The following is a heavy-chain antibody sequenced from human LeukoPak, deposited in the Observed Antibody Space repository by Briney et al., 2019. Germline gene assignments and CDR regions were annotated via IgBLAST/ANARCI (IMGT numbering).Heavy chain of an antibody. CDR1: GYTFTSYH. Sequence: ASVKVSCKTSGYTFTSYHINWVRQATGQGLEWVGWMNPNSGDRGYAQKLQGRLSITRDTSISTVYMELSSRRSEDTAVYFCARTTSFTASGYDYWGQGTLVTVSS. J-gene: IGHJ4*02. D-gene: IGHD6-25*01. CDR2: MNPNSGDR. V-gene: IGHV1-8*03. CDR3: ARTTSFTASGYDY.